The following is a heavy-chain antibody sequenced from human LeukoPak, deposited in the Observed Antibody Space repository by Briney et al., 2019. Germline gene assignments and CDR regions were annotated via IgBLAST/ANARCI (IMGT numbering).Heavy chain of an antibody. Sequence: GGSLRLSCAASGFTFSSYGMHWVRQAPGKGLEWVAVIWYDGSNKYYADSVKGRFTISRDNSKNTLYLQMNSLRAEDTAVYYCARDGQWPRPYYYYGMDVWGQGTTVTVSS. CDR3: ARDGQWPRPYYYYGMDV. CDR2: IWYDGSNK. D-gene: IGHD6-19*01. V-gene: IGHV3-33*01. J-gene: IGHJ6*02. CDR1: GFTFSSYG.